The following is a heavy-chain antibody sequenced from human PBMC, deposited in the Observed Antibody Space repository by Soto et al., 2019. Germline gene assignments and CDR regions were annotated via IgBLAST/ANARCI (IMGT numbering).Heavy chain of an antibody. D-gene: IGHD3-9*01. Sequence: ASVKVSCKTSGYTFTSDDINWVRQAPGQGLEWMGWMNPNSGKAGYAQKFQGRATMARDTSISTAYMELSSLRSEDTAVYYCAISNDWYRPPDYWGQGTPVTVSS. CDR2: MNPNSGKA. CDR3: AISNDWYRPPDY. CDR1: GYTFTSDD. V-gene: IGHV1-8*01. J-gene: IGHJ4*02.